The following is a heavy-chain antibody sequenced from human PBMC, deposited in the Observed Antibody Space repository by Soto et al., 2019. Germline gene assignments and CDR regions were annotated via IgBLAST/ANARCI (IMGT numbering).Heavy chain of an antibody. D-gene: IGHD3-16*01. CDR3: AEDNTSGGHIWGDAFDI. CDR2: ISGNSGDNT. V-gene: IGHV3-23*01. CDR1: GFTFVNYA. J-gene: IGHJ3*02. Sequence: EMQLLESGGGLVQPGGSLRLSCAASGFTFVNYAMSWVRQAPGKGLEWVSDISGNSGDNTYYADSVKGRFTISRDNSKNTVYLQMNSLRAEDTAIYDCAEDNTSGGHIWGDAFDIWGQGTLVTVSS.